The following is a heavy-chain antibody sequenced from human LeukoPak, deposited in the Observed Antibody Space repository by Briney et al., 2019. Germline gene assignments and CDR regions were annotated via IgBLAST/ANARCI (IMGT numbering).Heavy chain of an antibody. CDR2: IDWDDDK. CDR1: GFLLSPSGMG. V-gene: IGHV2-70*04. CDR3: ARSGPDALYCSGGSCYSIAFDI. J-gene: IGHJ3*02. Sequence: SGPTLVNPTQTLTLTCTFCGFLLSPSGMGVSWIRQPPGKALEWLARIDWDDDKFYSTSLKTRLTISKDTSKNQVVLTMTNMDPVDTATYYCARSGPDALYCSGGSCYSIAFDIWGQGTMVTVSS. D-gene: IGHD2-15*01.